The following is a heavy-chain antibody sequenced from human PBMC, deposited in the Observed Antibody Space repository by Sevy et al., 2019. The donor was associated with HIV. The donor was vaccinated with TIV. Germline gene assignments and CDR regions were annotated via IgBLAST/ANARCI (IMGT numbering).Heavy chain of an antibody. J-gene: IGHJ3*02. CDR3: ARRALGGPDI. D-gene: IGHD6-25*01. CDR1: GGSFSDYY. Sequence: SETLSLTCTLSGGSFSDYYWTWIRQSPGKGLEWIGYIYRDGIVDYNPSLKSRVSILKDRSRSQLSLRLSPLTAADTAVYYCARRALGGPDIWGPGTMVTVSS. CDR2: IYRDGIV. V-gene: IGHV4-59*01.